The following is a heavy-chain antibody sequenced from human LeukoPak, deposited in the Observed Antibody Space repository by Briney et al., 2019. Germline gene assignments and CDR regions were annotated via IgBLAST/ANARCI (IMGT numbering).Heavy chain of an antibody. J-gene: IGHJ3*01. CDR3: AKDRNVGLDAIDV. Sequence: PGGSLRLSCAASGFSVSDNYMSWVRQAPEKGLEWVSVIYSGGSTYYADSVKGRFTISRDNSKNTLYLQMNSLRPEDTAVYYCAKDRNVGLDAIDVWGQGTMVTVSS. CDR2: IYSGGST. V-gene: IGHV3-53*05. CDR1: GFSVSDNY. D-gene: IGHD3-10*02.